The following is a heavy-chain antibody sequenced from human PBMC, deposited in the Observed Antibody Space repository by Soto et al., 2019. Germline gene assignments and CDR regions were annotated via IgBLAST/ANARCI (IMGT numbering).Heavy chain of an antibody. Sequence: SETLSLTCTVSGGSVSSGSYYWSWIRQPPRKGLEWIAYMSYTGTTNYNPSLESRVAISVDTSKNQFSLKLTSVTAADTAVYYCARAINFDFWSDSQSGYYFDYWGQGALVTVSS. J-gene: IGHJ4*02. CDR2: MSYTGTT. CDR1: GGSVSSGSYY. V-gene: IGHV4-61*01. CDR3: ARAINFDFWSDSQSGYYFDY. D-gene: IGHD3-3*01.